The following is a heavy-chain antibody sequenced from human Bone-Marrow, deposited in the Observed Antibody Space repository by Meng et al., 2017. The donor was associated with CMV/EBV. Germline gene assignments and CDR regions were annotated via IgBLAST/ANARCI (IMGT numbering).Heavy chain of an antibody. J-gene: IGHJ4*02. D-gene: IGHD5-12*01. V-gene: IGHV1-46*01. CDR1: GYTFTDYG. Sequence: ASVKVSCKASGYTFTDYGISWVRQAPGQGLEWMGIINPSGGSTSYAQKFQGRVTMTRDTSTSTVYMELSSLRSEDTAVYYCARYRDSGYDSSGYFDYWGQGTLVTVSS. CDR3: ARYRDSGYDSSGYFDY. CDR2: INPSGGST.